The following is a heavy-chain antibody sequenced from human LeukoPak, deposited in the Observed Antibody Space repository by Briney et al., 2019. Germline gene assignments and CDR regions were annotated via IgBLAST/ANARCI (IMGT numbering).Heavy chain of an antibody. D-gene: IGHD6-19*01. CDR1: GFTFSTYW. V-gene: IGHV3-23*01. CDR2: ISGSGGST. Sequence: GGSLRLSCSASGFTFSTYWMSWVRQAPGKGLEWVSAISGSGGSTYYADSVKGRFTISRDNSKNTLYLQMNSLRAEDTVVYYCAKDPQTYSSGVLYWGQGTLVTVSS. J-gene: IGHJ4*02. CDR3: AKDPQTYSSGVLY.